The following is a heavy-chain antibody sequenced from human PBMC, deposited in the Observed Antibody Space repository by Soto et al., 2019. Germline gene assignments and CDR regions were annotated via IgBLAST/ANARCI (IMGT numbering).Heavy chain of an antibody. CDR3: ARGAMVGRFDY. J-gene: IGHJ4*02. CDR2: IYYSGST. Sequence: QVQLQESGPGLVKPSQTLSLTCTVSGGSISSGGYYWSWIRQHPGKGLEWIGYIYYSGSTYYNPSLKSRVTKSGYTSKNQCSLKLTSVAAADPAVYYCARGAMVGRFDYWGQGTLVTVSS. V-gene: IGHV4-31*03. CDR1: GGSISSGGYY. D-gene: IGHD5-18*01.